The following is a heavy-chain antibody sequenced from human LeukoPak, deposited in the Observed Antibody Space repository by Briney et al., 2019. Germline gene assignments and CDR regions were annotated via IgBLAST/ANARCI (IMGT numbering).Heavy chain of an antibody. CDR1: GGSISSYY. CDR2: IYTSGST. V-gene: IGHV4-4*07. CDR3: ARDAHRALRYFDWLRGNWFDP. D-gene: IGHD3-9*01. Sequence: SETLSLTCTVSGGSISSYYWSWIRQPAGKGLEWIGRIYTSGSTNYNPSLKSRVTMSVDTSKYQFSLKLSSVTAADTAVYYCARDAHRALRYFDWLRGNWFDPWGQGTLVTVSS. J-gene: IGHJ5*02.